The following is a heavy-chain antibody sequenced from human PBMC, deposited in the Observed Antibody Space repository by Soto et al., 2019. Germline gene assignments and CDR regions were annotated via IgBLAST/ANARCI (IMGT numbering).Heavy chain of an antibody. V-gene: IGHV3-11*01. CDR3: ASDPGALDAFDF. Sequence: GGSLRLSCAASGFSFSDYYMSWIRQAPGKGLEWVSYISSSGSTIYYADSVKGRFTISRDNAKNSLYLQMNSLSAEDSAVYYCASDPGALDAFDFWGQGTMVTVS. CDR2: ISSSGSTI. J-gene: IGHJ3*01. CDR1: GFSFSDYY.